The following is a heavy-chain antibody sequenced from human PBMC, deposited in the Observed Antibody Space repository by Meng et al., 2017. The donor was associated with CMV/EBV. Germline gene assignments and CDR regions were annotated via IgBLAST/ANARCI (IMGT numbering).Heavy chain of an antibody. D-gene: IGHD3-3*01. Sequence: SGEYYWSWIRQPPGKGLEWIGYIYYSGSTYYNPSLKSRVTISVDTSKNQFSLKLSSVTAADTAVYYCARVVLRFLENIYYYYGMDVWGQGTTVTVSS. CDR1: SGEYY. V-gene: IGHV4-30-4*08. CDR3: ARVVLRFLENIYYYYGMDV. CDR2: IYYSGST. J-gene: IGHJ6*02.